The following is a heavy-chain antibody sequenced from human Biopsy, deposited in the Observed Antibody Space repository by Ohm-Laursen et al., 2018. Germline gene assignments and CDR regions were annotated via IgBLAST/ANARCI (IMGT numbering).Heavy chain of an antibody. J-gene: IGHJ4*02. V-gene: IGHV1-2*02. Sequence: SSVKVSCKPSGYTFTDYYIHWVRQAPGQGLEWMGWSKPNHNTKYAEKFQDQVTLTRDTTTGTAYMELSSLRRDDTAIYYCARKSFYESGGFDYWGQGTLVSVS. CDR3: ARKSFYESGGFDY. CDR2: SKPNHNT. D-gene: IGHD3-22*01. CDR1: GYTFTDYY.